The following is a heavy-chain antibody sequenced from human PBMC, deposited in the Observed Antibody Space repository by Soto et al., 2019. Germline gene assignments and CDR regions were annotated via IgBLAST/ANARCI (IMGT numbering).Heavy chain of an antibody. Sequence: SETLSLTCTASGDSVSSGTYFWSWIRQPPGKGLEWIGYIYYSGSTNYNPSLKSRVTISVDTSKNQFSLKLSSVTAADTAVYYCARVWGGAFDIWGQGTMVTV. CDR3: ARVWGGAFDI. D-gene: IGHD3-10*01. J-gene: IGHJ3*02. CDR2: IYYSGST. CDR1: GDSVSSGTYF. V-gene: IGHV4-61*01.